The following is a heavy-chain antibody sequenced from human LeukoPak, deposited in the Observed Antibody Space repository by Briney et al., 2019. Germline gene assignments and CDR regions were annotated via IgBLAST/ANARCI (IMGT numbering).Heavy chain of an antibody. CDR2: ISGSGERT. J-gene: IGHJ4*02. Sequence: GGSLRLSCVPSGFMFSTYAMSWVRQAPGKGLEWVSIISGSGERTYYADSVKGRFTVSRDNSKKTLYMEMKSLRVEDTAVYYCVSQSYSGSDNYYFHYWGQGTLVAVSS. V-gene: IGHV3-23*01. CDR3: VSQSYSGSDNYYFHY. CDR1: GFMFSTYA. D-gene: IGHD1-26*01.